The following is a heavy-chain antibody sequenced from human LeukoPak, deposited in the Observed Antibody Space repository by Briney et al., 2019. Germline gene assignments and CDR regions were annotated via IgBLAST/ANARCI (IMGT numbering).Heavy chain of an antibody. V-gene: IGHV3-23*01. CDR3: TKAPIVSCSGAFCYPFDS. J-gene: IGHJ4*02. D-gene: IGHD2-15*01. CDR1: GFTFSSYW. Sequence: PGGSLRLSCAASGFTFSSYWMSWVRQAPGKGLEWVSATVGGGSPNTYHEDSVKGRFTISKNNSKNTLFLQMNILRAEDTAIYDCTKAPIVSCSGAFCYPFDSWGQGTLVTVSS. CDR2: TVGGGSPNT.